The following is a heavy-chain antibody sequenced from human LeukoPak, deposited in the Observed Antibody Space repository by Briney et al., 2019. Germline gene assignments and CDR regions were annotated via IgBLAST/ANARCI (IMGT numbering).Heavy chain of an antibody. J-gene: IGHJ4*02. CDR2: IYSGGST. CDR1: GFTVSSNY. CDR3: AKVDSDYVWGTYRPFDY. Sequence: GGSLRLSCAASGFTVSSNYMSWVRQAPGKGLEWVSVIYSGGSTYYADSVKGRFTISRDNSKNTLYLQMNSLRAEDTALYYCAKVDSDYVWGTYRPFDYWGQGTLVTVSS. D-gene: IGHD3-16*02. V-gene: IGHV3-53*01.